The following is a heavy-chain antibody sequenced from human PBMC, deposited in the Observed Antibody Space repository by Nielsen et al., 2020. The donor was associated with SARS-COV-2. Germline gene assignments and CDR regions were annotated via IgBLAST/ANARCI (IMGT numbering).Heavy chain of an antibody. CDR2: IRSRIIYI. CDR1: GFTFSSYS. CDR3: ARGEHCNKGICFYYGMDV. D-gene: IGHD2-8*01. Sequence: GESLKISCAASGFTFSSYSMNWVRQAPGKGLEWVSSIRSRIIYIYYADSVKGRFTISRDIAKNSLYLQMNSLRDEDTAVYYCARGEHCNKGICFYYGMDVWGHGTTVTVSS. J-gene: IGHJ6*02. V-gene: IGHV3-21*04.